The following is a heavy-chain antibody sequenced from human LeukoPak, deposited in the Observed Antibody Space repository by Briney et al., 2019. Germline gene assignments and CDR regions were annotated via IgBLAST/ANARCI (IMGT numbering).Heavy chain of an antibody. CDR3: ARDQIKREAGTGYFDY. CDR2: INHSGST. D-gene: IGHD6-19*01. J-gene: IGHJ4*02. CDR1: DGSFSGYN. V-gene: IGHV4-34*01. Sequence: PSETLSLTCAVYDGSFSGYNWSWIRQPPGKGLEWIVEINHSGSTNYNPSLKSRVTISLDTSKNQFSLQLNSVTPEDTAVYYCARDQIKREAGTGYFDYWGQGTLVTVSS.